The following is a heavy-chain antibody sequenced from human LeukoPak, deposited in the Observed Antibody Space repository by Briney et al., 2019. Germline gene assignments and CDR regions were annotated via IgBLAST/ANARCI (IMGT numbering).Heavy chain of an antibody. CDR2: IYYSGST. CDR1: GGSISSYY. CDR3: ARVTMIGEDYYYYYGMDV. J-gene: IGHJ6*02. D-gene: IGHD3-22*01. V-gene: IGHV4-59*01. Sequence: SETLSLTCTVSGGSISSYYWSWIRQPPGKGLEWIGYIYYSGSTNYNPSLKSRVTISVDTSKNQFSLKLSSVTAADTAEYYCARVTMIGEDYYYYYGMDVWGQGTTVTVSS.